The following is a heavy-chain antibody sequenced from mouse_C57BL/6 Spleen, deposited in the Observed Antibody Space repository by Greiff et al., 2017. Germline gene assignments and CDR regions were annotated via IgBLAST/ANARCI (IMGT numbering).Heavy chain of an antibody. CDR2: INPGSGGT. Sequence: QVQLQQSGAELVRPGTSVKVSCKASGYAFTNYLIEWVKQRPGQGLEWIGVINPGSGGTNYNEKFKGKATLTADKSSSTAYMQLSSLTSEDSAVYFCARSGTAEATDYFDDWGQGTTLTVSS. CDR1: GYAFTNYL. CDR3: ARSGTAEATDYFDD. J-gene: IGHJ2*01. V-gene: IGHV1-54*01. D-gene: IGHD3-2*02.